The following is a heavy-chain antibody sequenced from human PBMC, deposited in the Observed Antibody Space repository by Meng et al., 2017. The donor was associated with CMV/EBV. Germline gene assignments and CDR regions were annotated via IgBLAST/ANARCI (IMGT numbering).Heavy chain of an antibody. J-gene: IGHJ4*02. CDR2: ISAYNGNT. CDR1: GYTFTSYG. V-gene: IGHV1-18*01. CDR3: ARGGRYYYDSSGYCDY. D-gene: IGHD3-22*01. Sequence: QVPLVPSGAAVKTPGASVKVSFQASGYTFTSYGISGVRQAPGQGLEWMGWISAYNGNTNYAQKLQGRVTMTTDTSTSTAYMELRSLRSDDTAVYYCARGGRYYYDSSGYCDYWGQGTLVTVSS.